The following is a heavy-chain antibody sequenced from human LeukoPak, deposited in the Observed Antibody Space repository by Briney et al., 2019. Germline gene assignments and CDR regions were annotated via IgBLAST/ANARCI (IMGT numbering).Heavy chain of an antibody. CDR1: GCTFSSYA. CDR2: ISGSGGST. J-gene: IGHJ4*02. Sequence: GGSLRLSCAASGCTFSSYAMSWVRQAPGKGLEWVSAISGSGGSTYYADSVKGRFTISRDNSENTLYLQMNSLRAEDTAVYYCAKAYGSGSRPFPFDYWGQGTLVTVSS. CDR3: AKAYGSGSRPFPFDY. D-gene: IGHD3-10*01. V-gene: IGHV3-23*01.